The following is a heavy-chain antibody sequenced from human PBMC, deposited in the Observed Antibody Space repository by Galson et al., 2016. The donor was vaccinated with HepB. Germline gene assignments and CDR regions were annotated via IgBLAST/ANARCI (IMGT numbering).Heavy chain of an antibody. D-gene: IGHD1-26*01. Sequence: SVKASCKASGGTFSRYAISWVRQAPGQGLEWMGGIIPIFGTANYAQKFQGRVTITADESTNTVYIKLSSLRSEDTAVYYCARERGWEVHLYYFNSWGQGTLVTVSS. J-gene: IGHJ4*02. V-gene: IGHV1-69*13. CDR2: IIPIFGTA. CDR3: ARERGWEVHLYYFNS. CDR1: GGTFSRYA.